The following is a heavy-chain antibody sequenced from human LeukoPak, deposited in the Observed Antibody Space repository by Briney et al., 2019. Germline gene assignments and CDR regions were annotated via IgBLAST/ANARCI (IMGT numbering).Heavy chain of an antibody. V-gene: IGHV3-30-3*01. J-gene: IGHJ4*02. CDR2: ISYDGNKK. Sequence: GGSLRLSCAASGFIFTSYAMHWVRQAPGKGLEWVAIISYDGNKKYHADSVKGRFSISRDNSRNTLNLQMNSLRPNDTGVYWCAREGASFGGIDYWGQGTLVTVSS. CDR3: AREGASFGGIDY. D-gene: IGHD3-16*01. CDR1: GFIFTSYA.